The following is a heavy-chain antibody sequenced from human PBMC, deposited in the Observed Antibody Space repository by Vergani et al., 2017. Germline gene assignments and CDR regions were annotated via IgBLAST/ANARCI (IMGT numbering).Heavy chain of an antibody. Sequence: EVQLVESGGGLIQPGGSLRLSCAASGFTVSSNYMSWVRQAPGKGLEWVSVIYSGGSTYYADSVKGRFTISRDNSKNTLYLQMNSLRAEDTAVYYCARDPAYGSGSPVTYYYYGMDVWGQGTTVTVSS. CDR2: IYSGGST. V-gene: IGHV3-53*01. CDR1: GFTVSSNY. J-gene: IGHJ6*02. CDR3: ARDPAYGSGSPVTYYYYGMDV. D-gene: IGHD3-10*01.